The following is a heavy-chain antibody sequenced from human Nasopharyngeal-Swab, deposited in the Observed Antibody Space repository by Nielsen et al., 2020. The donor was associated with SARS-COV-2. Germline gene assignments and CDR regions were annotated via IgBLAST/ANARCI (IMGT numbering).Heavy chain of an antibody. CDR2: ISGSGGTT. J-gene: IGHJ4*02. Sequence: GGSLRLSCAASGFTFSGYAMSWVRQAPGKGLEWVSAISGSGGTTYYADSVKGRFTISRDNSKNTLYLQMNSLRAEDTAVYYCAKDRSLYCSSTSCSKKFDSWGQGTLVTVSS. D-gene: IGHD2-2*01. CDR1: GFTFSGYA. CDR3: AKDRSLYCSSTSCSKKFDS. V-gene: IGHV3-23*01.